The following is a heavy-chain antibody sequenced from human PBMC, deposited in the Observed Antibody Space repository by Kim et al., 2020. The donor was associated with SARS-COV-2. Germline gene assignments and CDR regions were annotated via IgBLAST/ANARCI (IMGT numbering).Heavy chain of an antibody. CDR3: ARQGKYQLLSGKFDP. CDR2: IYYSGST. Sequence: SETLSLTCTVSGGSISSSSYYWGWIRQPPGKGLEWIGSIYYSGSTYYNPSLKSRVTISVDTSKNQFSLKLSSVTAADTAVYYCARQGKYQLLSGKFDPWGQGTLVTVSS. CDR1: GGSISSSSYY. V-gene: IGHV4-39*01. J-gene: IGHJ5*02. D-gene: IGHD2-2*01.